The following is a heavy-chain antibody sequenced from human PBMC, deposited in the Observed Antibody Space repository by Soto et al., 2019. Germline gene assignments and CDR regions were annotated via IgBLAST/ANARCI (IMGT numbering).Heavy chain of an antibody. V-gene: IGHV4-30-4*01. CDR2: ISYSESP. D-gene: IGHD2-21*02. CDR1: GGSISSGDYY. J-gene: IGHJ4*02. Sequence: PSETLSLTCTVSGGSISSGDYYWSWIRQPPGEGLEWIGHISYSESPYYNPSLESRVTISVDTSKNQFSLQLSSVTAADTSFYYCARAHGVVTAFDCLGQGTLVTVSS. CDR3: ARAHGVVTAFDC.